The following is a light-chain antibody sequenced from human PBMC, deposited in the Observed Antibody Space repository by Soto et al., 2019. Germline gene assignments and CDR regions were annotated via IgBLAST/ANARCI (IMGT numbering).Light chain of an antibody. CDR1: SSDVGGYNY. V-gene: IGLV2-14*01. J-gene: IGLJ1*01. CDR2: GVT. Sequence: QPVLTQPASVSGSPGQSITISCTGTSSDVGGYNYVSWHQQHPGIAPKLLIYGVTNRPSGVSTRFSGSKSGNTASLTISGLQAEDEADYHCSSYTSASTLLYLFGTGTKLTVL. CDR3: SSYTSASTLLYL.